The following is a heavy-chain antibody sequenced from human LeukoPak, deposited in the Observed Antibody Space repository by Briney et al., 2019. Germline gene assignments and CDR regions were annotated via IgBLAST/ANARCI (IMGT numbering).Heavy chain of an antibody. CDR1: GGSISSYY. CDR3: ARGLAVAADRDLDY. Sequence: SETLSLTCTAAGGSISSYYWSWIRQPAGKGLEWIGRIYSSGTTDYNPSLKSRVTMSVDKSKNQFSLKVNSVTAADTPVYYCARGLAVAADRDLDYWGQGTLVTVSP. J-gene: IGHJ4*02. CDR2: IYSSGTT. V-gene: IGHV4-4*07. D-gene: IGHD2-15*01.